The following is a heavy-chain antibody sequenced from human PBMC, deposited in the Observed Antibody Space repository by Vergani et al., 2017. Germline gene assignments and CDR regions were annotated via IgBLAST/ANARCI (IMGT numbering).Heavy chain of an antibody. Sequence: EVQLLESGGGLVQPGGSLRLSCAASGFTFSSYAMSWVRQAPGKGLEWVSAISGSGGSTYYADSVKGRFTISRDNSKNTLYLQMNSLRAEDTAVYYCAKDSRFLELLLSDYMDVWGKGTTVTVSS. CDR2: ISGSGGST. J-gene: IGHJ6*03. D-gene: IGHD3-3*01. CDR3: AKDSRFLELLLSDYMDV. CDR1: GFTFSSYA. V-gene: IGHV3-23*01.